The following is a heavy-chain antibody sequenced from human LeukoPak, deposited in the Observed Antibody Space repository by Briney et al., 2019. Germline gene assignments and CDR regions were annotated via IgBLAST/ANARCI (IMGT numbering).Heavy chain of an antibody. CDR2: VYYSGSA. J-gene: IGHJ3*02. CDR1: GGSISTYQ. Sequence: SETLSLTCTVSGGSISTYQWSWIRQPPGKELEWIGNVYYSGSANYNPSLKSRIIISVDASKNQFSLKLSPVIAADTAVYYCARRGYYYDSSEGDAFDIWGQGTMVTVSS. D-gene: IGHD3-22*01. CDR3: ARRGYYYDSSEGDAFDI. V-gene: IGHV4-59*01.